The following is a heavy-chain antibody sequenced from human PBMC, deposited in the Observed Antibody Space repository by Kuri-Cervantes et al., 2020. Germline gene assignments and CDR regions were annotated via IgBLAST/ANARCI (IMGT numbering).Heavy chain of an antibody. D-gene: IGHD7-27*01. CDR2: IKGDGSEK. Sequence: GESLKISCAAYGFTLSDHYMSWIRQAPGKGLEWVANIKGDGSEKYYVDSVKGRFTISRDNARNSLYLRMDGLRVEDTALYYCAKERLGMGFDYWGQGALVTVSS. V-gene: IGHV3-7*04. CDR1: GFTLSDHY. J-gene: IGHJ4*02. CDR3: AKERLGMGFDY.